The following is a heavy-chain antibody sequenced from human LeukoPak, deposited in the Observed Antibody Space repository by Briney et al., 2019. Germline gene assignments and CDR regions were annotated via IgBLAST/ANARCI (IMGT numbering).Heavy chain of an antibody. CDR1: GGFISSSSYY. D-gene: IGHD3-3*01. V-gene: IGHV4-39*07. Sequence: SETLSLTCTVSGGFISSSSYYWSWIRQPPGKGLEWIGEINHSGSTNYNPSLKSRVTISVDTSKNQFSLKLSSVTAADTAVYYCARAPPSYDFWSGYQGSDAFDIWGQGTMVTVSS. CDR2: INHSGST. CDR3: ARAPPSYDFWSGYQGSDAFDI. J-gene: IGHJ3*02.